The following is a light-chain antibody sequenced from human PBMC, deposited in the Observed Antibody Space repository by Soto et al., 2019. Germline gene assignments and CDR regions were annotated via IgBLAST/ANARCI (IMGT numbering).Light chain of an antibody. CDR1: TGAVNNGHY. CDR3: LLSYNGPYV. CDR2: DTT. Sequence: QAVVTHEPSLTVSPGGTVTLTCGSSTGAVNNGHYPYWFQQKPGQAPRTLIYDTTNRHSWTPARFSGSLLGGKAALTLSGAQPEDEAEYYCLLSYNGPYVFGTGTKVTVL. V-gene: IGLV7-46*01. J-gene: IGLJ1*01.